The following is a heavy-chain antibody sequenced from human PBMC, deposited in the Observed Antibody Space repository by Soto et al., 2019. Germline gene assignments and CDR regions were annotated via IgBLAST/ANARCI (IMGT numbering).Heavy chain of an antibody. D-gene: IGHD3-22*01. CDR2: IWYDGSNK. CDR3: ARDAYDSSGYSICLGY. J-gene: IGHJ4*02. V-gene: IGHV3-33*01. Sequence: QVQLVESGGGVVQPGRSLRLSCAASGFTFSSYGMHWVRQAPGKGLEWVAVIWYDGSNKYYADSVKGRFTISRDNSKNTLYLQMNSLRAEDTAVYYCARDAYDSSGYSICLGYWGQGTLVTVSS. CDR1: GFTFSSYG.